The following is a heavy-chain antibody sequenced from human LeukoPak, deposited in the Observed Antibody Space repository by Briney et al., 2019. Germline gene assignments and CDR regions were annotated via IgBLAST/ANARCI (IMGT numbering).Heavy chain of an antibody. V-gene: IGHV1-69*04. Sequence: GSSVKVSCKASGGTFSSYAISWVRQAPGQGLEWMGRIIPILGIANYAQKFQGRVTITADKSTSTAYMELSSLRSEDTAVYYCARATDYCTVSGRDDWGQGTLVTVSS. J-gene: IGHJ4*02. CDR3: ARATDYCTVSGRDD. CDR1: GGTFSSYA. D-gene: IGHD4-4*01. CDR2: IIPILGIA.